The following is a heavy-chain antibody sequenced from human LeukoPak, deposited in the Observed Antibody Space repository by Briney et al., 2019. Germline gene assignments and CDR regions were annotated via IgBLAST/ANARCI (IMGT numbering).Heavy chain of an antibody. J-gene: IGHJ2*01. CDR3: ARTYYDFWSGSPEGNWYFDL. CDR1: GYSISSGYY. D-gene: IGHD3-3*01. V-gene: IGHV4-38-2*01. Sequence: PSETLSLTCAVSGYSISSGYYWGWIRQPPGKGLEWIGSIYHSGSTYYNPSLKSRVTISVDTSKNQFSLKLSSVTAADTAVYYCARTYYDFWSGSPEGNWYFDLWGHGTLVTVSS. CDR2: IYHSGST.